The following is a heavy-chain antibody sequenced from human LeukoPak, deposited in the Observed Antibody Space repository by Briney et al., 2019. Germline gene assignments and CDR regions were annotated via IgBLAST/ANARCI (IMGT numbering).Heavy chain of an antibody. D-gene: IGHD6-6*01. V-gene: IGHV4-59*01. CDR2: IYYGGTT. J-gene: IGHJ4*02. Sequence: SETLSLTCTVSGGSISSYYWTWIRQPPGKELEWIGYIYYGGTTNYNPSFDKSRVTISLDTSKNQFSLKLSSVTAADTALYYCARGYSSSSYYFEYWGQGILVTVSS. CDR3: ARGYSSSSYYFEY. CDR1: GGSISSYY.